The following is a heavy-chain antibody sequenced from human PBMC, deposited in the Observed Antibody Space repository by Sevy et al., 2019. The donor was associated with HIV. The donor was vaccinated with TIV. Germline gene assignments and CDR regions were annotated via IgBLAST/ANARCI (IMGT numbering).Heavy chain of an antibody. V-gene: IGHV4-59*08. Sequence: SETLSLTCTVSGDSISSNYWNWSRQPPGKRLEWIGYIYYSGITNYNPSLKSRVTISVDTSKNQFSLRLSSVTAADTAVYYCARQSVTYDILTGWNYYGVDVWGQGTTVTVSS. CDR3: ARQSVTYDILTGWNYYGVDV. J-gene: IGHJ6*02. CDR1: GDSISSNY. D-gene: IGHD3-9*01. CDR2: IYYSGIT.